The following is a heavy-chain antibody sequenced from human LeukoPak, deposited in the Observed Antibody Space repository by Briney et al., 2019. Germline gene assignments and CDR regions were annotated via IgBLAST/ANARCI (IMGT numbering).Heavy chain of an antibody. J-gene: IGHJ4*02. D-gene: IGHD1-26*01. CDR2: ISSSSSHI. V-gene: IGHV3-21*01. Sequence: GGSLRLSCAVSGFTFSIYSMNWVRQAPGKGLEWVSSISSSSSHIYYADSVKGRFTISRDNAKNSLYLQINSLRVEDTAVYYCARDYGGATLYYFDYWGQGTLVTVSS. CDR3: ARDYGGATLYYFDY. CDR1: GFTFSIYS.